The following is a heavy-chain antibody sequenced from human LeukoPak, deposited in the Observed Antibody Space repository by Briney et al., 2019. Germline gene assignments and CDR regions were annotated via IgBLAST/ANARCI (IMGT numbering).Heavy chain of an antibody. CDR2: IIPIFGTA. D-gene: IGHD6-13*01. CDR1: GGTFSSYA. Sequence: SVKVSCKASGGTFSSYAISWVRQAPGQGLEWMGGIIPIFGTANYAQKFQGRVTITADKSTSTAYMELSSLRSDDTAVYYCARVVAAVTGNWFDPWGQGTLVTVSS. CDR3: ARVVAAVTGNWFDP. J-gene: IGHJ5*02. V-gene: IGHV1-69*06.